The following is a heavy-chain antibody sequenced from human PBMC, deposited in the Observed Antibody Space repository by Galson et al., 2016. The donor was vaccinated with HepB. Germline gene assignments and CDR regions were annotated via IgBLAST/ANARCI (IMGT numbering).Heavy chain of an antibody. D-gene: IGHD5-18*01. Sequence: SLRLSCAASGFIFGSYAMHWVRQAPGKGLEWVAMISYDAGNQYYLDSVKGRFTISRVNPKNTLDLQMNSLREEDTAIYYCARVGYKDNQFFDFWGQGTLVAVSS. CDR3: ARVGYKDNQFFDF. J-gene: IGHJ4*02. CDR2: ISYDAGNQ. CDR1: GFIFGSYA. V-gene: IGHV3-30*04.